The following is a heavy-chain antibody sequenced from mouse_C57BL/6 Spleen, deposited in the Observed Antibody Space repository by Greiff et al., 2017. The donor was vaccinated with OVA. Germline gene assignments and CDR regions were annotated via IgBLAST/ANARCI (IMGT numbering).Heavy chain of an antibody. V-gene: IGHV1-52*01. CDR3: ARRYYGSSYGFAY. J-gene: IGHJ3*01. Sequence: VQLQQPGAELVRPGSSVKLSCKASGYTFTSYWMHWVKQRPIQGLEWIGNIDPSDSETHYNQKFKDKATLTVDKSSSTAYMQRSSLTSEDSAVYYCARRYYGSSYGFAYWGQGTLVTVSA. D-gene: IGHD1-1*01. CDR1: GYTFTSYW. CDR2: IDPSDSET.